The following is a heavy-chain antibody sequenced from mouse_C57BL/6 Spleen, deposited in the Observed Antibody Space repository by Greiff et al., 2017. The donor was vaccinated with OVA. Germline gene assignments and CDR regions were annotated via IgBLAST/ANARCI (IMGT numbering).Heavy chain of an antibody. CDR1: GFNIKDDY. CDR2: IDPENGDT. CDR3: TGLRPFAY. V-gene: IGHV14-4*01. J-gene: IGHJ3*01. Sequence: EVQLQQSGAELVRTGASVKLSCTASGFNIKDDYMHWVKQRPEQGLEWIGWIDPENGDTEYASKFQGKATITADTSSNTAYLQLSSLTSEDTAVYYCTGLRPFAYWGQGTLVTVSA. D-gene: IGHD2-4*01.